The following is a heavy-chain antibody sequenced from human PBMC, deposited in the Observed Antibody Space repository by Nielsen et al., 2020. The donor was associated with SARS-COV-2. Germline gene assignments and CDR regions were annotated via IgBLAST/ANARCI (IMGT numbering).Heavy chain of an antibody. D-gene: IGHD4-11*01. CDR3: ASGGSHDYSTKQHYYYGMDV. V-gene: IGHV1-69*06. CDR2: IIPIFGTA. J-gene: IGHJ6*02. CDR1: GGTFSSYA. Sequence: SVKVSCKASGGTFSSYAISWVRQAPGQGLEWMGGIIPIFGTANYAQKFQGRVTITADKSTSTAYMELSSLRSEDTAVYYCASGGSHDYSTKQHYYYGMDVWGQGTTVTSP.